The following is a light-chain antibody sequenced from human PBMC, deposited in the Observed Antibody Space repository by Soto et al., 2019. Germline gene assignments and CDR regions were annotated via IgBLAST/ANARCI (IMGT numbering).Light chain of an antibody. CDR3: SSYTSSSTLVV. CDR1: SSDVGDNY. J-gene: IGLJ2*01. Sequence: QSALTQPASVSGSPGQSITISCTGTSSDVGDNYVSWYQQHPGKAPKLMIYDVSSRPSGVSNLFSASKSGNTASLSISGLQAADESDYYCSSYTSSSTLVVFGGGTKVTVL. CDR2: DVS. V-gene: IGLV2-14*01.